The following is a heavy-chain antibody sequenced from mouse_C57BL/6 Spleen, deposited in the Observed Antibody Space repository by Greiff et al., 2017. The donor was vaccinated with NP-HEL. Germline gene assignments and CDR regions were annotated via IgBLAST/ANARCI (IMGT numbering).Heavy chain of an antibody. Sequence: EVQLQQSGPELVKPGASVKISCKASGYTFTDYYMNWVKQSHGKSLEWIGDINPNNGGTSYNQKFKGKATLTVDKSSSTAYMELRSLTSEDSAVYYCAREVAQASWFAYWGQGTLVTVSA. J-gene: IGHJ3*01. CDR1: GYTFTDYY. CDR2: INPNNGGT. D-gene: IGHD1-3*01. V-gene: IGHV1-26*01. CDR3: AREVAQASWFAY.